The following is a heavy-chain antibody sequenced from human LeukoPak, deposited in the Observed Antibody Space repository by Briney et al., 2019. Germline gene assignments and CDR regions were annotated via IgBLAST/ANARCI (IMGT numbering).Heavy chain of an antibody. CDR3: ARRSYYGSGSWYYYYYGMDV. V-gene: IGHV1-2*02. CDR1: GYTFTGYY. CDR2: INPNSGGT. D-gene: IGHD3-10*01. J-gene: IGHJ6*02. Sequence: ASVKVSCKASGYTFTGYYMHWVRQAPGQGLEWMGWINPNSGGTNYAQKFQGRVTMTRDTSISTAYMELSRLRSDDTAVYYCARRSYYGSGSWYYYYYGMDVWGQGTTVTVSS.